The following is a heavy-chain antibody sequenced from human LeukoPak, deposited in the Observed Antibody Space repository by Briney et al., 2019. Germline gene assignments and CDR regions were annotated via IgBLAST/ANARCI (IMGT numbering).Heavy chain of an antibody. CDR1: GFTFSSDA. D-gene: IGHD3-3*01. Sequence: PGRSLRLCCAASGFTFSSDAMGWVREAPGGGLEWGSAISGSGGSTYYAASVKGRFTTSRDSSKNTLYLQLNSLRAEDPAVYCCAKEGYYDFWSGYFMVVWGQGTTVPVSS. J-gene: IGHJ6*02. CDR2: ISGSGGST. V-gene: IGHV3-23*01. CDR3: AKEGYYDFWSGYFMVV.